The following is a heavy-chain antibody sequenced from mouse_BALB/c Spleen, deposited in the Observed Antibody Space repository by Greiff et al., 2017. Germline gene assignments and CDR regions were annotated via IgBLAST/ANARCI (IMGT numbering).Heavy chain of an antibody. D-gene: IGHD2-4*01. V-gene: IGHV1-87*01. CDR3: ARDDYDGRAMDY. CDR1: GYTFTSYW. CDR2: IYPGDGDT. J-gene: IGHJ4*01. Sequence: VKLQESGAELARPGASVKLSCKASGYTFTSYWMQWVKQRPGQGLEWIGAIYPGDGDTRYTQKFKGKATLTADKSSSTAYMQLSSLASEDSAVYYCARDDYDGRAMDYWGQGTSVTVSS.